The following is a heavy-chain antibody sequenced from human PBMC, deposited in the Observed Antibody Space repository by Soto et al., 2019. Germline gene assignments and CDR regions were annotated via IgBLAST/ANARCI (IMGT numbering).Heavy chain of an antibody. Sequence: GGSLRLSCAASGFTFSSYGMHWVRQAPGKGLEWVAVIWYDGSNKYYADSVKGRFTISRDNSKNTLYLQMNSLRAEDTAVYYCARDLSPLYYYDSSGYYPGYWGQGTMVTVYS. V-gene: IGHV3-33*01. CDR3: ARDLSPLYYYDSSGYYPGY. CDR2: IWYDGSNK. J-gene: IGHJ4*02. D-gene: IGHD3-22*01. CDR1: GFTFSSYG.